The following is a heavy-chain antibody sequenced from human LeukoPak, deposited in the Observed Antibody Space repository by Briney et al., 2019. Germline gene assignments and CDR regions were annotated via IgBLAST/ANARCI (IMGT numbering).Heavy chain of an antibody. D-gene: IGHD3-3*01. CDR2: INPNSGGT. CDR3: ARSRITIFGVAGSFDY. V-gene: IGHV1-2*02. CDR1: GYTFTGYY. Sequence: GASVKVSCKASGYTFTGYYMHWVRQAPGQGLEWMGWINPNSGGTNYAQKFQGRVTMTRDTSISTAYMELSRLRSDDTAVYYCARSRITIFGVAGSFDYWGQGTLVTVSP. J-gene: IGHJ4*02.